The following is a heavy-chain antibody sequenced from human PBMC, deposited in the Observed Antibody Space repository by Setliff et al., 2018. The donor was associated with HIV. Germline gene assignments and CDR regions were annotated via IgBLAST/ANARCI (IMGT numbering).Heavy chain of an antibody. V-gene: IGHV3-15*01. D-gene: IGHD2-15*01. CDR2: TRSVSDGGRT. CDR1: GFTFSDAW. CDR3: FTAASGFIRAS. Sequence: NPGGSLRLSCVASAASGFTFSDAWMSWVRQAPGKGLEWVGRTRSVSDGGRTDYSAPVNGRFSLSRDDSKNTLYLQMNSLKTEDTAVYYCFTAASGFIRASWGRGALVTVSS. J-gene: IGHJ5*02.